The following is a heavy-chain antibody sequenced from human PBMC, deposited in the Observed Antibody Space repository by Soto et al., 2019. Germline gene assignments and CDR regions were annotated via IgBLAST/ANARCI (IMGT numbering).Heavy chain of an antibody. J-gene: IGHJ4*02. D-gene: IGHD3-22*01. Sequence: GGSLGLSCAASGFTFSSYSMNWVRQAPGKGLEWVSSISSSSSYIYYADSVKGRFTISRDNAKNSLYLQMNSLRAEDTAVYYCARDGDYYDSSGYYSNLDYWGQGALVTVSS. CDR2: ISSSSSYI. CDR1: GFTFSSYS. CDR3: ARDGDYYDSSGYYSNLDY. V-gene: IGHV3-21*01.